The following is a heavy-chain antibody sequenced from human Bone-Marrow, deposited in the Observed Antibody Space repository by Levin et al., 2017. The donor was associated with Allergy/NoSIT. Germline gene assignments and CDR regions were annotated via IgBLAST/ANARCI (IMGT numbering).Heavy chain of an antibody. CDR2: ISAYNGDT. D-gene: IGHD5-24*01. Sequence: RASVKVSCKASGYTFSRYGISWVRQAPGQGLQWMGWISAYNGDTNYAQKFQGRVTMTTDTSTSTAYMELRSLRSDDTAVYYCARDRDISMAILFDYWGQGTLVTVSS. J-gene: IGHJ4*02. CDR3: ARDRDISMAILFDY. CDR1: GYTFSRYG. V-gene: IGHV1-18*01.